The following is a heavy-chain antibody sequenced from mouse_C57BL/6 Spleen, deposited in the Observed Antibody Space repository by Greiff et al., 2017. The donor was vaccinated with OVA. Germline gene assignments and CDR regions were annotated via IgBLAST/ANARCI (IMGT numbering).Heavy chain of an antibody. CDR3: ARTSVVALDAMDY. J-gene: IGHJ4*01. D-gene: IGHD1-1*01. V-gene: IGHV1-42*01. CDR2: INPSTGGT. CDR1: GYSFTGYY. Sequence: VHVKQSGPELVKPGASVKISCKASGYSFTGYYMNWVKQSPEKSLEWIGEINPSTGGTTYNQKFKAKATLTVDKSSSTAYMQLKSLTSEDSAVYYCARTSVVALDAMDYWGQGTSVTVSS.